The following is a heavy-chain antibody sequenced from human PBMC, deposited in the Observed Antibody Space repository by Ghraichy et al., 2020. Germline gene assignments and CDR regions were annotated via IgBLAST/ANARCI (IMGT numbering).Heavy chain of an antibody. J-gene: IGHJ4*02. CDR3: AKDLSYGDSEYYFDH. CDR1: GFTFDAYA. V-gene: IGHV3-9*01. Sequence: GGSLRLSCAASGFTFDAYAMHWVRQAPGKGLEWVSGISWNSGSIGYMDSVKGRFTISRDNARNSLYLQMNSLRPEDTALYYCAKDLSYGDSEYYFDHWGQGTLVTVSS. CDR2: ISWNSGSI. D-gene: IGHD4-17*01.